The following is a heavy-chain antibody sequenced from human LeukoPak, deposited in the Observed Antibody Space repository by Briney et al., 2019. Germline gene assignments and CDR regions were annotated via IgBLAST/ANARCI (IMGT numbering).Heavy chain of an antibody. CDR2: INPSGGST. D-gene: IGHD6-6*01. J-gene: IGHJ6*02. CDR3: ARVRQQLDGMDV. CDR1: GYTFTSYY. Sequence: ASEKVSCKASGYTFTSYYMHWVRQAPGQGLEWMGIINPSGGSTSYAQKFQGRVTMTRDTSTSTVYMELSSLRSEDTAVYYCARVRQQLDGMDVWGQGTTVTVSS. V-gene: IGHV1-46*01.